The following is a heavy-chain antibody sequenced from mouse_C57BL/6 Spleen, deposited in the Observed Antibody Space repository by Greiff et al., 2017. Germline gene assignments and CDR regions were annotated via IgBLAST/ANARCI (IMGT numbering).Heavy chain of an antibody. CDR2: ISSGSSTI. CDR3: ARQDRYDGYYAMDY. Sequence: EVQGVESGGGLVKPGGSLKLSCAASGFTFSDYGMHWVRQAPEKGLEWVAYISSGSSTIYYADTVKGRFTISRDNAKNTLFLQMTSLRSEDTAMYYCARQDRYDGYYAMDYWGQGTSVTVSS. V-gene: IGHV5-17*01. J-gene: IGHJ4*01. CDR1: GFTFSDYG. D-gene: IGHD2-3*01.